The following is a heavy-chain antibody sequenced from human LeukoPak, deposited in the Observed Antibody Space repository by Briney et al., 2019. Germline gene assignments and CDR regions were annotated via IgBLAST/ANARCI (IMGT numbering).Heavy chain of an antibody. CDR3: AREINDYGDSGPGAFDI. J-gene: IGHJ3*02. CDR2: IYHSGST. Sequence: SETLSLTCSVSGYSISSDSYWAWIRQPPGKGLEWIGNIYHSGSTYYNPSLKSRVTISVDTSKNQFSLKLSSVTAADTAVYYCAREINDYGDSGPGAFDIWGQGTMVTVSS. CDR1: GYSISSDSY. D-gene: IGHD4-17*01. V-gene: IGHV4-38-2*02.